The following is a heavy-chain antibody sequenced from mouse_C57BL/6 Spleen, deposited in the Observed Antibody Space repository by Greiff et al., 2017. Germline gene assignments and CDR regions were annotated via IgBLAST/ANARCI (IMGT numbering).Heavy chain of an antibody. J-gene: IGHJ4*01. D-gene: IGHD2-5*01. V-gene: IGHV5-17*01. Sequence: EVQGVESGGGLVKPGGSLKLSCAASGFTFSDYGMHWVRQAPGKGLEWVAYISSGSSTIYYADTVKGRFTIYRDNAKNTLFLKMTSLRSEDTAMYYCARSQDSNGAMDYWGQGTSVTVSS. CDR1: GFTFSDYG. CDR3: ARSQDSNGAMDY. CDR2: ISSGSSTI.